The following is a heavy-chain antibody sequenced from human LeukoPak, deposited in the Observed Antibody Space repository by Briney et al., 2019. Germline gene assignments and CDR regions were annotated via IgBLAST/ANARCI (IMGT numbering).Heavy chain of an antibody. CDR2: INPSGETT. CDR3: ARVSEGGASFNAFDY. Sequence: ASVKVSCKASGYTFTTYYIHWVRQAPGQGLEWMGIINPSGETTSYAQKFQGRVTMTRDMSTSTVYLELSSLRSEDTAVYYCARVSEGGASFNAFDYWGLGTLDTVSS. J-gene: IGHJ4*02. D-gene: IGHD2-21*01. V-gene: IGHV1-46*01. CDR1: GYTFTTYY.